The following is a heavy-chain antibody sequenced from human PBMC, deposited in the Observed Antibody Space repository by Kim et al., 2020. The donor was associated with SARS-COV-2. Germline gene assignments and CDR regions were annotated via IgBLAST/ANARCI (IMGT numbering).Heavy chain of an antibody. CDR1: GGSISSGGYY. D-gene: IGHD6-13*01. J-gene: IGHJ6*03. CDR2: IYYSGST. CDR3: ARGHGSSWIYYYYMDV. V-gene: IGHV4-31*03. Sequence: SETLSLTCTVSGGSISSGGYYWSWIRQHPGKGLEWIGYIYYSGSTYYNPSLKSRVTISVDTSKNQFSLKLSSVTAADTAVYYCARGHGSSWIYYYYMDVWGKGTTVTVSS.